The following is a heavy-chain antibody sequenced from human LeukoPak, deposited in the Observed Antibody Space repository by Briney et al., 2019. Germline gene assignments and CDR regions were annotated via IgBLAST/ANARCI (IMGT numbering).Heavy chain of an antibody. V-gene: IGHV3-7*01. D-gene: IGHD3-9*01. CDR1: GFTFSTYW. CDR2: IKQDGSEK. J-gene: IGHJ4*02. CDR3: ARATTYDILTGFSDY. Sequence: GGSLRLSCAASGFTFSTYWMSWVRQAPGKGLEWVANIKQDGSEKYSVDSVKGRFTISRDNAKKSLYLQMNSLRAEDTAVYYCARATTYDILTGFSDYWGQGTLVTVSS.